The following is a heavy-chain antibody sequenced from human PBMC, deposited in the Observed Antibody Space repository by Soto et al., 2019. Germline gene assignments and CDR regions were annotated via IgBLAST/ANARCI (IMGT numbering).Heavy chain of an antibody. D-gene: IGHD6-19*01. V-gene: IGHV4-34*01. J-gene: IGHJ4*02. CDR3: ARASGYSSGWYNFDY. CDR1: GGSFSGYY. CDR2: INHSGST. Sequence: PSETLSLTCAVYGGSFSGYYWSWIRQPPGKGLEWIGEINHSGSTNYNPSLKSRVTISVDTSKNQFSLKLSSVTAADTAVYYCARASGYSSGWYNFDYWGQGTLVTVSS.